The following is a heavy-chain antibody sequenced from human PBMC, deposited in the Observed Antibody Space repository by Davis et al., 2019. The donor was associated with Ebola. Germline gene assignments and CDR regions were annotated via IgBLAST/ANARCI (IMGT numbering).Heavy chain of an antibody. CDR2: ISAYNGNT. CDR3: ARMLGYCSGGSCYTSGWFDP. V-gene: IGHV1-18*01. Sequence: ASVKVSCKASGYTFTSYDINWVRQATGQGLEWMGWISAYNGNTNYAQKLQGRVTMTTDTSTSTAYMELRSLRSDDTAVYYCARMLGYCSGGSCYTSGWFDPWGQGTLVTVSS. J-gene: IGHJ5*02. CDR1: GYTFTSYD. D-gene: IGHD2-15*01.